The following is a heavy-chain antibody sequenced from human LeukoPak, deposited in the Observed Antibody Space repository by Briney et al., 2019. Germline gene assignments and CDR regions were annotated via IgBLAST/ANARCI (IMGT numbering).Heavy chain of an antibody. CDR3: ARDRAAAGTRIFDY. J-gene: IGHJ4*02. V-gene: IGHV1-18*01. CDR2: ISAYNGNT. Sequence: ASVKVSCKASGGTFSSYAISWVRQAPGQGLEWMGWISAYNGNTNYAQKLQGRVTMTTDTSTSTAYMELRSLRSDDTAVYYCARDRAAAGTRIFDYWGQGTLVTVSS. D-gene: IGHD6-13*01. CDR1: GGTFSSYA.